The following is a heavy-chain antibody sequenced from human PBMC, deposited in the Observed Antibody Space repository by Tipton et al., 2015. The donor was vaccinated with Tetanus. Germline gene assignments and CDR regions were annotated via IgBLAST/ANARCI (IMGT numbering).Heavy chain of an antibody. CDR1: GGPVSSSNW. Sequence: TLSLTCDVSGGPVSSSNWWSWVRQAPGKGLEWIGEIYYSGTTNYNPSLKSRVTISTDKSKNQVSLRLHSVTAADTAVYFCARTPDYSSGMDVWGQGTTVTVSS. J-gene: IGHJ6*02. CDR2: IYYSGTT. CDR3: ARTPDYSSGMDV. V-gene: IGHV4-4*01.